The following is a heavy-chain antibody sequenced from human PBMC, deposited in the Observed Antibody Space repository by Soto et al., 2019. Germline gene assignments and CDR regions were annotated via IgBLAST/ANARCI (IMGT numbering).Heavy chain of an antibody. CDR3: ARGYQPLDV. CDR1: GYTFTSYA. Sequence: QVQLVQSGAEVKKPGASVKVSCKASGYTFTSYAMHWVRQAPGQRLEWMGWINAGNGNTKYSQKLKGSFTLXRDTSASTAYMELSSLRSEDTAVYYCARGYQPLDVWGQGTTVTVSS. V-gene: IGHV1-3*01. D-gene: IGHD2-2*01. J-gene: IGHJ6*02. CDR2: INAGNGNT.